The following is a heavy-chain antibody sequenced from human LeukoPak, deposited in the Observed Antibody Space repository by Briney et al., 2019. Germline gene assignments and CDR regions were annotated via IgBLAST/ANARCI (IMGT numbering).Heavy chain of an antibody. CDR1: GFTFSSYS. Sequence: GGSLRLSCAASGFTFSSYSMNWVRQAPGKGLEWVSSISSSSSYIYYAASVKGRFTISRDNAKNSLYLQMNSLRAEDTAVYYCARDWGYYYYYGMDVWGQGTTVTVSS. J-gene: IGHJ6*02. V-gene: IGHV3-21*01. CDR2: ISSSSSYI. CDR3: ARDWGYYYYYGMDV. D-gene: IGHD3-16*01.